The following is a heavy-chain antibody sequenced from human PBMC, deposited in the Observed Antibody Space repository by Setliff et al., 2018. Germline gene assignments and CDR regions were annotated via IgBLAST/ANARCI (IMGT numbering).Heavy chain of an antibody. J-gene: IGHJ4*01. CDR3: VRPGGTTVVARHFDY. V-gene: IGHV4-61*09. Sequence: LSLTCTVSGAPINSGFYYWTWIRQPAGKGLEWIGHLQSGGGSYYNPSLNSRFTISVDTSRNQFSLELRSVTVADTATYYCVRPGGTTVVARHFDYWGSGILVTVSS. CDR1: GAPINSGFYY. D-gene: IGHD2-15*01. CDR2: LQSGGGS.